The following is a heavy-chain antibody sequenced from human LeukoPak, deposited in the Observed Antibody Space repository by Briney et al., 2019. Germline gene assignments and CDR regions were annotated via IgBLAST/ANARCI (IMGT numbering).Heavy chain of an antibody. J-gene: IGHJ5*02. V-gene: IGHV4-59*01. CDR2: IYYSGST. CDR1: GGSISSYY. CDR3: ARDQPGSSWYVGWFDP. Sequence: SETLSLTCTVSGGSISSYYWSWIRQPPGKGLEWIGYIYYSGSTNYNPSLKSRVTISVDTSKNQFSLKLSSVTAADTAVYYCARDQPGSSWYVGWFDPWGQGTLVTVSS. D-gene: IGHD6-13*01.